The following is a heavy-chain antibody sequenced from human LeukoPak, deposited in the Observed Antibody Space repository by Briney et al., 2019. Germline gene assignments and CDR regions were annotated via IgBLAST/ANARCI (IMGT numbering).Heavy chain of an antibody. CDR3: ARAMVRGRDYFDY. V-gene: IGHV3-21*01. CDR1: GFTFSSYS. D-gene: IGHD3-10*01. Sequence: GGSLRLSCAASGFTFSSYSMNWVRQAPGKGLEWVSSISSSSSYIYYADSVKGRFTTSRDNAKNSLYLQMNSLRAEDTAVYYCARAMVRGRDYFDYWGQGTLVTVSS. CDR2: ISSSSSYI. J-gene: IGHJ4*02.